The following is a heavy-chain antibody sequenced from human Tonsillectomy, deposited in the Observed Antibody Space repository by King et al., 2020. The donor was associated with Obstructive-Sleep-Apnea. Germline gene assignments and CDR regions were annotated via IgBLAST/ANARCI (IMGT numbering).Heavy chain of an antibody. CDR1: GFTFSSYT. D-gene: IGHD3-10*01. V-gene: IGHV3-21*01. J-gene: IGHJ4*02. CDR2: ISSGSNYI. Sequence: VQLVESGGGLLKPGGSLRLSCAASGFTFSSYTMDWVRQAPGKGLEWVSSISSGSNYIYYADSVKGRFTISRDNAKNSVYLQMNSLRAEDTAVYYCARDRSAVVRGEPLAYWGQGTLVTVSS. CDR3: ARDRSAVVRGEPLAY.